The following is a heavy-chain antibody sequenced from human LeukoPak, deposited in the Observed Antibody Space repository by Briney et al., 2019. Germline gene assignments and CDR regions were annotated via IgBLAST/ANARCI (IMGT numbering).Heavy chain of an antibody. CDR1: GGSISSGGYS. CDR2: IYHSGST. V-gene: IGHV4-30-2*01. D-gene: IGHD3-10*01. Sequence: KPSQTLSLTCAVSGGSISSGGYSWSWIRQPPGKGLEWIGYIYHSGSTYYNPSLKSRVTISVDTSKNQFSLKLSSVTAADTAVYYCAGGNSRITMVRGHYNWFDPWGQGTLVTVSS. J-gene: IGHJ5*02. CDR3: AGGNSRITMVRGHYNWFDP.